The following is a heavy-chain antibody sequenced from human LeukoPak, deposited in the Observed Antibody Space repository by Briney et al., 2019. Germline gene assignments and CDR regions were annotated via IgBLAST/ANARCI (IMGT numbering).Heavy chain of an antibody. J-gene: IGHJ6*02. CDR3: ASTGGYGSGTYDYYYFGMDV. Sequence: ETGGSLRLSRAASGFTFSSYEMNWVRQAPGKGLEWVAYITSSGRIIYYADSVKGRFTISRDNAKNSLYLQMNSLRAEDTAVYYCASTGGYGSGTYDYYYFGMDVWGQGTTATVSS. D-gene: IGHD3-10*01. CDR1: GFTFSSYE. V-gene: IGHV3-48*03. CDR2: ITSSGRII.